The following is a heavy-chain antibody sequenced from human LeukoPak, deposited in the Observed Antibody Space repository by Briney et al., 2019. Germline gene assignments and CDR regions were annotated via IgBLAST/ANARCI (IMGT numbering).Heavy chain of an antibody. V-gene: IGHV3-21*01. CDR1: GFTFSSYW. CDR3: ARGGSEFDY. D-gene: IGHD1-26*01. Sequence: GGSLRLSCAASGFTFSSYWMSWVRQAPGRGLALVSSISSDSLYIYYADSVRGRFTISRDNAKNSLYLQMNSLRAEDTAIYFCARGGSEFDYWGQGTLVPVSS. CDR2: ISSDSLYI. J-gene: IGHJ4*02.